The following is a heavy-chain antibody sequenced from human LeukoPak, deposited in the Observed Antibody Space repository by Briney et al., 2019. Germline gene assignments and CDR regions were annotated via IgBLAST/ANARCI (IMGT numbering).Heavy chain of an antibody. CDR3: AREGMVPAFDI. D-gene: IGHD3-10*01. CDR2: IWYDGSNK. V-gene: IGHV3-33*01. J-gene: IGHJ3*02. Sequence: PGGSLRLSCAASGFTFSSYGMHWVRQAPGKGLEWVAVIWYDGSNKYYADSVKGRFTISRDNSKNTLYLQMNSLRAEDTAVYYCAREGMVPAFDIWGQGTMVTVSS. CDR1: GFTFSSYG.